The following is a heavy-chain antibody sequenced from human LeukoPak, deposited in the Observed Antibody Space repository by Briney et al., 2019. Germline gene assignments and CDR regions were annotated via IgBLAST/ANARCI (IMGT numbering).Heavy chain of an antibody. CDR2: IIPIFGTA. J-gene: IGHJ4*02. CDR1: GCTFSSYA. CDR3: ARSVTMIVEWGIMNY. Sequence: SVKVSCKASGCTFSSYAISWVRQAPGQGLEWMGGIIPIFGTANYAQKFQGRVTITADESTSTAYMELSSLRSEDTAVYYCARSVTMIVEWGIMNYWGQGTLVTVSS. V-gene: IGHV1-69*01. D-gene: IGHD3-22*01.